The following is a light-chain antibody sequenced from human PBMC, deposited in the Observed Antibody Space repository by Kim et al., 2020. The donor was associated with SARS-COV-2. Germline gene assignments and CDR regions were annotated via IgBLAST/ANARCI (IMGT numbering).Light chain of an antibody. Sequence: QSALTQPRSVSGSPGQSVTISCTGTTDDVGRYDFVSWYQQYPGKVPKLLIYDVSERPSGVPDRFSGAKSGSTASLTISGLRTDDEAAYYCCSYAGSYSWLFGGGTQLTVL. CDR3: CSYAGSYSWL. CDR2: DVS. CDR1: TDDVGRYDF. V-gene: IGLV2-11*01. J-gene: IGLJ3*02.